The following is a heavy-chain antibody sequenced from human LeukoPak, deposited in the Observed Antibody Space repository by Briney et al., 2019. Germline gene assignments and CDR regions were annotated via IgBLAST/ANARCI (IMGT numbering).Heavy chain of an antibody. Sequence: PGGSLRLSCAASGFTFSSYAMHWVRQAPGKGLEWVAVISYDGSNKYYADSVKGRFTISRDNSKNTLYLQMNSPRAEDTAVYYCARAGGRRGDFPSDYWGQGTLVTVSS. J-gene: IGHJ4*02. CDR1: GFTFSSYA. D-gene: IGHD1-1*01. CDR3: ARAGGRRGDFPSDY. CDR2: ISYDGSNK. V-gene: IGHV3-30-3*01.